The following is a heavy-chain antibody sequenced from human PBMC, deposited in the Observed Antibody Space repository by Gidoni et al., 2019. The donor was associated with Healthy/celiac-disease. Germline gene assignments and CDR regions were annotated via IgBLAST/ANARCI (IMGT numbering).Heavy chain of an antibody. CDR3: ARELALYYYYGMDV. V-gene: IGHV3-30*01. CDR2: ISYDGSNK. Sequence: QVQRVEAGGGVGQPGGSLRLACEASGFTLSSYAIHWVRQAPGKGLEWVSVISYDGSNKYYADSVKGRFTISRDNSKNTLYLQMNSLRAEDTAVYYCARELALYYYYGMDVWGQGTTVTVSS. J-gene: IGHJ6*02. CDR1: GFTLSSYA.